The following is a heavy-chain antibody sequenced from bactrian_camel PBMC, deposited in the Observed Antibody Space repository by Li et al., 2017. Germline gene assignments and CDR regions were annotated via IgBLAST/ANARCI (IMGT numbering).Heavy chain of an antibody. D-gene: IGHD3*01. V-gene: IGHV3S1*01. CDR1: GVTWSSYS. CDR2: IYTAGGST. CDR3: AAGWSFGVGTLLRRHYNY. J-gene: IGHJ4*01. Sequence: VQLVESGGGSVQAGGSLRLSCAASGVTWSSYSMAWFRQAPGKEREGVADIYTAGGSTYYADSVKGRFTISQDNAKNMVYLQVNSLKAEDTAMYYCAAGWSFGVGTLLRRHYNYWGQGTQVTVS.